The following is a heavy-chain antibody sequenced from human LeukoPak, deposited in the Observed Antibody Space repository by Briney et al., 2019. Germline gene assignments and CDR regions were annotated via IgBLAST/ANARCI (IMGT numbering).Heavy chain of an antibody. CDR1: GYTFTSYD. CDR3: AIKLSSGGY. Sequence: ASVKVSCKASGYTFTSYDINWVRQATGQGLEWMGWVNPNSGNTAYAQKFQGRVTMTRNTSKTTAYMELSSLRSEDTAVYYCAIKLSSGGYWGQGTLVTVSS. V-gene: IGHV1-8*01. J-gene: IGHJ4*02. D-gene: IGHD1-7*01. CDR2: VNPNSGNT.